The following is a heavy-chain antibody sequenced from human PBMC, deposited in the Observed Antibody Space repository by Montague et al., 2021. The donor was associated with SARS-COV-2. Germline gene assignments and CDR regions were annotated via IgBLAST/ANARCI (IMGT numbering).Heavy chain of an antibody. Sequence: PALVKPTQTLTLTCTFSGFSPSTSGVGVGWIRQPPGKALEWLALIYWDDDKRYSPSLKSRLTITKDTSKNQVFLTMTNMDPVDTATYYCAHRPGGWNLYSFDSWGQGTLVTVSS. CDR1: GFSPSTSGVG. CDR2: IYWDDDK. V-gene: IGHV2-5*02. CDR3: AHRPGGWNLYSFDS. D-gene: IGHD1-1*01. J-gene: IGHJ4*02.